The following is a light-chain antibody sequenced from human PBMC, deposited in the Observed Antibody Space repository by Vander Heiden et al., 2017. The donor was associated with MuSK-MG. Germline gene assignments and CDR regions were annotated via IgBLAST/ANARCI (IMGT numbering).Light chain of an antibody. CDR3: QQYGSSPPYT. V-gene: IGKV3-20*01. J-gene: IGKJ5*01. CDR1: QSVSSSY. CDR2: GAS. Sequence: ESVLTQSPGTLSLSPGERATISCRASQSVSSSYLAWYQQKPGQAPRLLIYGASSRATGIPDRFSGSGSGTYFTLTISRLEPEDFAVYYCQQYGSSPPYTFGQGTRLEIK.